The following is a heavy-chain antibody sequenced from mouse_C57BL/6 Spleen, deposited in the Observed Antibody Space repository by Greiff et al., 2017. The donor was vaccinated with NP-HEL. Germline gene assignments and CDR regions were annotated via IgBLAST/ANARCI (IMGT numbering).Heavy chain of an antibody. V-gene: IGHV14-4*01. CDR2: IDPENGDT. Sequence: VQLQQSGAELVRPGASVKLSCTASGFNIKDDYMHWVKQRPEQGLEWIGWIDPENGDTEYASKFQGKATITADTSSNTAYLQLSSLTSEDTAVYYCTTPSYYGSSPAWFAYWGQGTLVTVSA. J-gene: IGHJ3*01. D-gene: IGHD1-1*01. CDR3: TTPSYYGSSPAWFAY. CDR1: GFNIKDDY.